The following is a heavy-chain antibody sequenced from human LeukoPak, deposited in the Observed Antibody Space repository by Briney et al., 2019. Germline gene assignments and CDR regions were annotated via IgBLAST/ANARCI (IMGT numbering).Heavy chain of an antibody. V-gene: IGHV1-2*02. Sequence: ASVKVSCKASGYTLTGYYMHWVRQAPGQGLEWMGWINPNSGGTNYAQKFQGRVTMTRDTSISTAYMELSRLRSDDTAVYYCARVVVPAAIPDAFDIWGQGTMVTVSS. CDR3: ARVVVPAAIPDAFDI. D-gene: IGHD2-2*01. CDR2: INPNSGGT. CDR1: GYTLTGYY. J-gene: IGHJ3*02.